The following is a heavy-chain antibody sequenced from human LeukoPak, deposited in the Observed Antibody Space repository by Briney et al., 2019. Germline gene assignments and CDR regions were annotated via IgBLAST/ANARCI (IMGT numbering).Heavy chain of an antibody. J-gene: IGHJ6*03. CDR2: IYSSGST. CDR1: GGSISSYN. D-gene: IGHD2-2*01. V-gene: IGHV4-4*07. CDR3: ARADQLPPYYYYYMDV. Sequence: SETLSLTCTVSGGSISSYNWNWIRQPAGKGLEWIGRIYSSGSTNYNPSLKSRVTMSVDMSKNQFSLKLSSVSAADTAVYYCARADQLPPYYYYYMDVWGKGTKVTVSS.